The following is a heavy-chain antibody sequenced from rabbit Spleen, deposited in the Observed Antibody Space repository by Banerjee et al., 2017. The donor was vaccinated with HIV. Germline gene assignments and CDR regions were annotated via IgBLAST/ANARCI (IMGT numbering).Heavy chain of an antibody. CDR1: GVSFSDKDV. J-gene: IGHJ4*01. CDR3: ARDDTDGRGFALNL. CDR2: INIVTGKT. V-gene: IGHV1S45*01. D-gene: IGHD3-1*01. Sequence: EQLEESGGGLVQPEGSLTLTCKASGVSFSDKDVMCWVRQAPGKGLERIACINIVTGKTVYASWARGRFIMSRAAPTTVFLQMTGLTAADTATYFCARDDTDGRGFALNLWGQGTLVTVS.